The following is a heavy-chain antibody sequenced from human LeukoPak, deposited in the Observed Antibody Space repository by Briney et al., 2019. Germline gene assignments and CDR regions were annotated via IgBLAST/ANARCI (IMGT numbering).Heavy chain of an antibody. Sequence: SQTLSLTCTVSGCSIRSGGYYWIWMRHHPGEGLVWIGYIYYRGSTYYNPSLKSRVTISVDTSKNQFSLKLSSVTAADTAVYYCARSPRGGQQLVRSGYFDYWGQGTLVTVSS. CDR1: GCSIRSGGYY. CDR3: ARSPRGGQQLVRSGYFDY. D-gene: IGHD6-13*01. J-gene: IGHJ4*02. V-gene: IGHV4-31*03. CDR2: IYYRGST.